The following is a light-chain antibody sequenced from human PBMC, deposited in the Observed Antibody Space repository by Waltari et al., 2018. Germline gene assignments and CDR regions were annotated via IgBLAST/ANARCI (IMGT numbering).Light chain of an antibody. J-gene: IGLJ1*01. CDR2: EVS. Sequence: QSALTQPASVSGSPGPSTTLSCPGTSSDDGCSNYVHWYQQHPGKAPNLIFYEVSTGHSGFFLRFSGSNAGNTAPLTISGLQAEDEADYSCSSYTRSSTSVFGTGTKVTVL. V-gene: IGLV2-14*01. CDR1: SSDDGCSNY. CDR3: SSYTRSSTSV.